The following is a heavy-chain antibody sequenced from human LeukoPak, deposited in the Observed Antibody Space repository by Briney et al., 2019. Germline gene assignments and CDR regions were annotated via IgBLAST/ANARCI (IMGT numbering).Heavy chain of an antibody. CDR3: ARAHYYDSSGYYPYYFDY. V-gene: IGHV3-11*04. J-gene: IGHJ4*02. CDR1: GFTFSDYY. D-gene: IGHD3-22*01. CDR2: ISSSGSTI. Sequence: PGGSLRLSCAASGFTFSDYYMSWICQAPGKGLEWVSYISSSGSTIYYADSLKGRFTISRDNAKNSLYLQMNSLRAEDTAVYYCARAHYYDSSGYYPYYFDYWGQGTLVTVSS.